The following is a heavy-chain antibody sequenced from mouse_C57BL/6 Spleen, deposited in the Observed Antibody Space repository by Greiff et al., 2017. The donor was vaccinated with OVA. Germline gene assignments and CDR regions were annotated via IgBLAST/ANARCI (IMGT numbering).Heavy chain of an antibody. CDR2: INPSSGYT. D-gene: IGHD2-3*01. CDR1: GYTFTSYW. Sequence: VQLQQSGAELAKPGASVKLSCKASGYTFTSYWLHWVKQRPGQGREWIGYINPSSGYTKYKQKFKDKATLTADKSSSTAYMQLSSLTYEDSAVYYCARSLYDGYSDYAMDYWGQGTSVTVSS. J-gene: IGHJ4*01. V-gene: IGHV1-7*01. CDR3: ARSLYDGYSDYAMDY.